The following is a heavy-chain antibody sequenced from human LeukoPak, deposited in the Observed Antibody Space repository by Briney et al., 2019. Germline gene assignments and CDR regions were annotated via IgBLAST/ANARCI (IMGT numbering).Heavy chain of an antibody. J-gene: IGHJ3*02. Sequence: GGSLRLSCAASGFTFSSYGMHWVRQAPGKGLEWVAVISYDGSNKYYADSVKGRFTISRDNSKNTLYLQMNSLRAEDTAVYYCANLGENPTTVVTPIPYAFDIWGQGTMVTVSS. CDR1: GFTFSSYG. CDR3: ANLGENPTTVVTPIPYAFDI. CDR2: ISYDGSNK. D-gene: IGHD4-23*01. V-gene: IGHV3-30*18.